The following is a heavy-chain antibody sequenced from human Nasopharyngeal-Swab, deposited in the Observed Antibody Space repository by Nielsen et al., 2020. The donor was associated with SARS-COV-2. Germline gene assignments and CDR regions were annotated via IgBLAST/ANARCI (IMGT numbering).Heavy chain of an antibody. D-gene: IGHD6-6*01. Sequence: GGSLRLSCAASGFTFSSYAMHWVRQAPGKGLEWVAVISYDGSNKYYADSVKGRFTISRDNAKNSLYLQMNSLRAEDTAVYYCARDPSSIAARPDYYYGMDVWGQGTTVTVSS. V-gene: IGHV3-30-3*01. CDR1: GFTFSSYA. J-gene: IGHJ6*02. CDR3: ARDPSSIAARPDYYYGMDV. CDR2: ISYDGSNK.